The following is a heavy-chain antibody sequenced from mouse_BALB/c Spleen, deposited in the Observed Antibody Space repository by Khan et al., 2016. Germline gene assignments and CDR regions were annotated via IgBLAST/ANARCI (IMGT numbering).Heavy chain of an antibody. J-gene: IGHJ1*01. CDR2: IRYSGST. CDR1: GYSITSDYA. D-gene: IGHD1-2*01. CDR3: TRSSTATRYFDV. Sequence: EVQLQESGPGLVKPSQSLSLTCTVTGYSITSDYAWYWIRQFPGNKLEWMGYIRYSGSTTYNPSLKSRISIPRDTSKNQFFLHLYSVTTEDTATYYSTRSSTATRYFDVWGAGTTVTASS. V-gene: IGHV3-2*02.